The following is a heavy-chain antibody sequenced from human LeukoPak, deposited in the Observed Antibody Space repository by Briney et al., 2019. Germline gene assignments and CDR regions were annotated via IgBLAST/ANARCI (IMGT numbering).Heavy chain of an antibody. CDR1: GFTFSSSE. J-gene: IGHJ6*04. V-gene: IGHV3-48*03. D-gene: IGHD3/OR15-3a*01. CDR3: VRDYDLSSGAMDD. Sequence: GGSLRLSCIASGFTFSSSEMNWVRQAPGKGLEWVSYISDSGTTKYYADSVRGRFTISRDNAKNSLYLQMNSLRAEDTSVYYCVRDYDLSSGAMDDWGKGTTVTVSS. CDR2: ISDSGTTK.